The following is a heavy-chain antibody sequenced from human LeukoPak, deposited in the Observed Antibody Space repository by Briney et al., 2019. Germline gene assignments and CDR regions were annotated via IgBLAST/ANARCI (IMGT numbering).Heavy chain of an antibody. D-gene: IGHD5/OR15-5a*01. CDR1: GGSFSGYY. J-gene: IGHJ4*02. V-gene: IGHV4-34*01. CDR3: ARESVNDY. Sequence: SETLSLTCAVYGGSFSGYYWSWIRQPPGKGLEWIGEINHSGSTNYNPSLKSRVTISVDTSKNQFSLKLSSVTAADTAVYYCARESVNDYWGQGTPVTVSS. CDR2: INHSGST.